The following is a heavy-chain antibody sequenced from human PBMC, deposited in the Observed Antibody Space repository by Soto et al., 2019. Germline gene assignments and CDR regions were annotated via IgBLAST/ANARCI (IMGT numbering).Heavy chain of an antibody. V-gene: IGHV1-3*01. CDR2: INAANGDT. D-gene: IGHD6-6*01. CDR1: GYTFTSYG. J-gene: IGHJ5*01. CDR3: VRIHVSATRIDWFDF. Sequence: PSVNVSCKASGYTFTSYGIHWVRQAPGQRLEWMGWINAANGDTKYSPKFQGRVTITRDTSASTAYMELSSLRSEDTAVYYCVRIHVSATRIDWFDFWGQGTLVTVSS.